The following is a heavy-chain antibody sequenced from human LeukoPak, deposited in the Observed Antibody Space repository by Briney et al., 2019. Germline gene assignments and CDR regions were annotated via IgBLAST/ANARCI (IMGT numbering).Heavy chain of an antibody. CDR2: FDPEDGET. V-gene: IGHV1-24*01. Sequence: ASVKVSCKVSGYTLTELSMHWVRQAPGKGLEWMGGFDPEDGETIYAQKFQGRVTTTEDTTTDTAYMELSSLRSEDTAVYYCATDRRTRSYSSGWSDFDYWGQGTLVTVSS. CDR3: ATDRRTRSYSSGWSDFDY. CDR1: GYTLTELS. J-gene: IGHJ4*02. D-gene: IGHD6-19*01.